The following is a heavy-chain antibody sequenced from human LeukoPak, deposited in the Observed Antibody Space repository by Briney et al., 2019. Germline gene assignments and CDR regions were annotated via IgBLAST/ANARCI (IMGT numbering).Heavy chain of an antibody. V-gene: IGHV4-39*07. CDR1: GGSISSGSYY. CDR3: ASKGLRYSSSCDY. D-gene: IGHD6-13*01. CDR2: INHSGST. Sequence: SETLSLTCTVSGGSISSGSYYWGWIRQPPGKGLEWIGEINHSGSTNYNPSLKSRVTISVDTSKNQFSLKLSSVTAADTAVYYCASKGLRYSSSCDYWGQGTLVTVSS. J-gene: IGHJ4*02.